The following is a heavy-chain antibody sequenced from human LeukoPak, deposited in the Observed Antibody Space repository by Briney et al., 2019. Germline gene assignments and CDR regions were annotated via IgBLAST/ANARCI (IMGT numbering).Heavy chain of an antibody. CDR2: IKQDGSEK. D-gene: IGHD2-15*01. Sequence: PGGSLRLSCAASGFTFSSYWMTWVRQAPGKGLEWVANIKQDGSEKYYVDSVKGRFTISRDNAKNSLYLQMNSLRAEDTAVYYCTRDTACSGGTCYSFYDYWGQGTLVTVSS. V-gene: IGHV3-7*01. CDR1: GFTFSSYW. CDR3: TRDTACSGGTCYSFYDY. J-gene: IGHJ4*02.